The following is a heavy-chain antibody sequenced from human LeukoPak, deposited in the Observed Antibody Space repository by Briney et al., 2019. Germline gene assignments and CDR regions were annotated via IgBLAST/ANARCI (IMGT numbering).Heavy chain of an antibody. D-gene: IGHD4-17*01. CDR1: GFTFSSYA. V-gene: IGHV3-48*03. CDR2: ISSSGSTI. CDR3: ARARGYGDILYQKKRRAFDI. Sequence: GGSLRLSCAASGFTFSSYAMSWVRQAPGKGLEWVSYISSSGSTIYYADSVKGRFTISRDNAKNSLYLQMNSLRAEDTAVYYCARARGYGDILYQKKRRAFDIWGQGTMVTVSS. J-gene: IGHJ3*02.